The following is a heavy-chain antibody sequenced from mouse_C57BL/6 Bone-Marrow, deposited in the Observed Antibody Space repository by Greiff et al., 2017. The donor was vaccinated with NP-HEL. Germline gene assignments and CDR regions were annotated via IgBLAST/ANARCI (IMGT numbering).Heavy chain of an antibody. CDR3: ERESFTTVVTFDY. CDR1: GYSITSGYY. J-gene: IGHJ2*01. V-gene: IGHV3-6*01. Sequence: VQLQQSGPGLVKPSQSLSLTCSVTGYSITSGYYWNWIRQFPGNKLEWMGYISYDGSNNYNPSLKNRISIPRDTSKNQFFLNLNSVTPEDTATYYCERESFTTVVTFDYWGQGTTRTVSS. CDR2: ISYDGSN. D-gene: IGHD1-1*01.